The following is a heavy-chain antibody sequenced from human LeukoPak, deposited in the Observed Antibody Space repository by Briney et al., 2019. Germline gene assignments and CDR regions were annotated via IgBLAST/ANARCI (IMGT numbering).Heavy chain of an antibody. V-gene: IGHV1-2*02. Sequence: GASVKVSCKASGYTFSGYYMHWVRQAPGQGLEWMGWINPNSGGTNYAQKFQGRVTMTRDTSISTAYMELSRLRSDDTAVYYCARPRITRRETSWFDPWGQGTLVTVSS. CDR3: ARPRITRRETSWFDP. CDR2: INPNSGGT. CDR1: GYTFSGYY. J-gene: IGHJ5*02. D-gene: IGHD3-3*01.